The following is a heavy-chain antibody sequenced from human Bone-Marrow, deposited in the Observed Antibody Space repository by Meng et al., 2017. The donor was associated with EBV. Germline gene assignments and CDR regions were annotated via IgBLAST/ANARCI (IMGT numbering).Heavy chain of an antibody. V-gene: IGHV6-1*01. D-gene: IGHD3-22*01. J-gene: IGHJ4*02. Sequence: QVPTPQSDPGLGNPSHTLSPTCAISGDSVSSNSAAWNWIRQSPSRGLEWLGRTYYRSKWYNDYAVSVKSRITINPDTSKNQFSLQLNSVTPEDTAVYYCAREVHYYDSSGPLDYWGQGTLVTVSS. CDR1: GDSVSSNSAA. CDR2: TYYRSKWYN. CDR3: AREVHYYDSSGPLDY.